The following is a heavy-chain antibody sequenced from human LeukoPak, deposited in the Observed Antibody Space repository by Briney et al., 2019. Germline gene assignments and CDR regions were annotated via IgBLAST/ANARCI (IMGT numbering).Heavy chain of an antibody. CDR1: GGSISSGGYY. J-gene: IGHJ4*02. CDR2: IYHSGST. D-gene: IGHD5-18*01. Sequence: PSETLSLTCTVSGGSISSGGYYWGWIRQPPGKGLEWIGYIYHSGSTYYNPSLKSRVTISVDRSKNQFSLKLSSVTAADTAVYYCARDAYSYGGGFDYWGQGTLVTVSS. CDR3: ARDAYSYGGGFDY. V-gene: IGHV4-30-2*01.